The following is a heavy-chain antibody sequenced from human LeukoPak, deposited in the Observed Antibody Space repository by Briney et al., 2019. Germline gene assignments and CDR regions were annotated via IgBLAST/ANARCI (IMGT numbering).Heavy chain of an antibody. CDR3: ARDFLGYSYGYSTKFDP. J-gene: IGHJ5*02. CDR2: INPRTGST. D-gene: IGHD5-18*01. Sequence: ASVKVSCTASGYSFTSYYVHWVRQAPGQGLEWVGIINPRTGSTTYAQKVQGRVTVTRDTSTSTVYMELSSLRSEDTALYYCARDFLGYSYGYSTKFDPWGQGTLVTVSS. CDR1: GYSFTSYY. V-gene: IGHV1-46*01.